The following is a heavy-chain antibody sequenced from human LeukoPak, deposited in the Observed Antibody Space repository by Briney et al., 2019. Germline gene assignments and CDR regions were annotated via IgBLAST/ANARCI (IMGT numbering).Heavy chain of an antibody. V-gene: IGHV1-69*13. D-gene: IGHD2-2*02. Sequence: SVKVSCNASGGTFRSYAISWVRQAPGQGLEWMGGIIPIFGTANYAQKIQGRVTITADESTSTAYMELSSLRSEDTAVYYCARGYCSSTSCYKYFDYWGQGTLVTVSS. J-gene: IGHJ4*02. CDR3: ARGYCSSTSCYKYFDY. CDR2: IIPIFGTA. CDR1: GGTFRSYA.